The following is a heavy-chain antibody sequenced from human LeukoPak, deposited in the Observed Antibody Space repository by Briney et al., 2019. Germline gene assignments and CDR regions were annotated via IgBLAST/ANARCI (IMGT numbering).Heavy chain of an antibody. J-gene: IGHJ4*02. Sequence: SQTLSLICTVSGASFNSDDQYWYWIRHSPGKVLEWIGSIHPSGMLYNNPSLESRVTMSRDTSKNQFSLNLNSVTAADTAVYFCSRGLDSRKLGYWGQGILVTVTS. V-gene: IGHV4-31*03. CDR3: SRGLDSRKLGY. CDR2: IHPSGML. D-gene: IGHD3-22*01. CDR1: GASFNSDDQY.